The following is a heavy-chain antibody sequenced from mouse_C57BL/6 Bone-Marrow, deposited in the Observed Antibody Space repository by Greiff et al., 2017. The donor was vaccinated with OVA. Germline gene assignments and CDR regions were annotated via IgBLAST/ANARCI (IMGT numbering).Heavy chain of an antibody. CDR1: GYTFTSYW. CDR2: IHPNSGST. J-gene: IGHJ3*01. CDR3: ARITASLAY. Sequence: VQLQQPGAELVKPGASVTLSCKASGYTFTSYWMHWVKQRPGQGLEWIGMIHPNSGSTNYNEKFKSKATLTVDKSSSTAYMQLSSLTSEDSAVYYCARITASLAYWGQGTLVTVSA. V-gene: IGHV1-64*01. D-gene: IGHD3-1*01.